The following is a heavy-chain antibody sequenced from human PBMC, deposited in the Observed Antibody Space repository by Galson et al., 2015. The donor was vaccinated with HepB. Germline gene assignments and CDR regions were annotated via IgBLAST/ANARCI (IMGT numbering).Heavy chain of an antibody. D-gene: IGHD3-16*01. Sequence: SVKVSCKASGGTFDTYAINWVRQAPGQGLEWMGRIFPTIDIINYAHSFQGRVTINAAKSTTTAYMELRSLRSEDTAVYYCARWGSYDYWGQGTLVSVSS. CDR2: IFPTIDII. CDR1: GGTFDTYA. J-gene: IGHJ4*02. V-gene: IGHV1-69*04. CDR3: ARWGSYDY.